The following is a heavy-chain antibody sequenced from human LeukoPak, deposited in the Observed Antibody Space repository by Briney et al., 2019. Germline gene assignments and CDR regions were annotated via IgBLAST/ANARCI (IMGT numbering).Heavy chain of an antibody. CDR1: GSSISSSSYY. J-gene: IGHJ3*02. CDR2: IYYSGST. D-gene: IGHD1-26*01. Sequence: SETLSLTCTVSGSSISSSSYYWGWIRQPPGKGLEWIGSIYYSGSTYYNPSLKSRVTISVDTSKNQFSLKLSSVTAADTAVYYCARRAIVGAENAFDIWGQGTMVTVSS. V-gene: IGHV4-39*07. CDR3: ARRAIVGAENAFDI.